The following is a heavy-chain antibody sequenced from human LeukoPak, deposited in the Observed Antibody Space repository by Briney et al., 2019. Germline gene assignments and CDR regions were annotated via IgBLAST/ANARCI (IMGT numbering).Heavy chain of an antibody. Sequence: ASVKVSCKASGYTFTSYYMHWVRQAPGQGLEWMGIINPSGSSTSYAQKFQGRVTMTRDTSTSTVYMELSSLRSEDTAVYYRARGPWIQLWLSRYYFDYWGQGTLVTVSS. CDR1: GYTFTSYY. D-gene: IGHD5-18*01. CDR3: ARGPWIQLWLSRYYFDY. CDR2: INPSGSST. J-gene: IGHJ4*02. V-gene: IGHV1-46*01.